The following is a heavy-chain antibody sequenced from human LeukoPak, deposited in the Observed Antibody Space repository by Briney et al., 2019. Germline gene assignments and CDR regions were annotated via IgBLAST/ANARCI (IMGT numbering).Heavy chain of an antibody. CDR2: INPNSGGT. CDR1: GYTFTGYY. J-gene: IGHJ4*02. V-gene: IGHV1-2*06. Sequence: ASVKVSCKASGYTFTGYYMHWVRQAPGQGLEWMRRINPNSGGTNYAQKFQGRVTMTRDTSISTAYMELSRLRSDDTAVYYCARGWNSSGYYWGQGTLVTVSS. D-gene: IGHD3-22*01. CDR3: ARGWNSSGYY.